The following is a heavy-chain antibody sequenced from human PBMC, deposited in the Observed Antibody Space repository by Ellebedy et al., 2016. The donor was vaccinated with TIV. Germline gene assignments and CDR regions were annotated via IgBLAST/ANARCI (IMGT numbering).Heavy chain of an antibody. Sequence: GESLKISXAASGFTFSTYWMHWVRQAPGKGLVWVSHISSDGSSTSYADSVKGRFTISRDNAKNTLYLQMNSLRAEDTAVYYCAKDLILTGYYLGYFQHWGQGTLDTVSS. CDR2: ISSDGSST. CDR3: AKDLILTGYYLGYFQH. J-gene: IGHJ1*01. D-gene: IGHD3-9*01. V-gene: IGHV3-74*01. CDR1: GFTFSTYW.